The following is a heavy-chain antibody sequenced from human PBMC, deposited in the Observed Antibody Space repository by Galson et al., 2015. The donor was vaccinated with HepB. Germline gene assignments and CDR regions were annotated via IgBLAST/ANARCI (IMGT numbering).Heavy chain of an antibody. CDR3: ARRKAAVGCLDS. V-gene: IGHV3-74*01. J-gene: IGHJ4*02. CDR2: INSDGRTT. Sequence: SLRLSCAASGFTFSIYWMHWVRQVPGKGLVWVSRINSDGRTTHYADSVKGRFTISRDNAKNTLYLQMNSLRVDDTAIYYCARRKAAVGCLDSWGQGTLVTVSS. D-gene: IGHD6-13*01. CDR1: GFTFSIYW.